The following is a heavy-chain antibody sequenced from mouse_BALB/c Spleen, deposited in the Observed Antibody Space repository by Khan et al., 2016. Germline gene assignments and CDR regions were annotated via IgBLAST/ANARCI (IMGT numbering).Heavy chain of an antibody. CDR2: ILPGRGSV. J-gene: IGHJ4*01. CDR1: GYTFSTHW. V-gene: IGHV1-9*01. D-gene: IGHD2-3*01. Sequence: QVQLQQSGAELMKPGASVKISCKATGYTFSTHWIEWVKQRPGHGLEWIGEILPGRGSVTYNEKFKDKATFTAETSSNTAYMQLSSLTSEASAVYYCAKWLLGAMDYWGQGTSVTVAS. CDR3: AKWLLGAMDY.